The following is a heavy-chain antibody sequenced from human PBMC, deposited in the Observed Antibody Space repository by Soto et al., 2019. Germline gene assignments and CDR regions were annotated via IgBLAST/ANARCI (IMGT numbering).Heavy chain of an antibody. D-gene: IGHD6-19*01. CDR2: ISTYNGKT. J-gene: IGHJ4*02. V-gene: IGHV1-18*01. CDR1: GYTFTTYP. CDR3: ATEGSGWDFDT. Sequence: ASVKVSCKASGYTFTTYPITWVRQAPGQGLEWMGWISTYNGKTNYAQGLQGRVSMTTDASTTTAFLELRSLRSDDTAVYYCATEGSGWDFDTWGQGTPVTVSS.